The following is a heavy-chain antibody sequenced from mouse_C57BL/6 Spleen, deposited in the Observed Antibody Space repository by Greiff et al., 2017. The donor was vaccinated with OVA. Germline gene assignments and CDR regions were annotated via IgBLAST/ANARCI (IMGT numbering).Heavy chain of an antibody. J-gene: IGHJ2*01. CDR2: IYPGSGST. CDR1: GYTFTSYW. V-gene: IGHV1-55*01. D-gene: IGHD2-5*01. CDR3: ARGSPWSNYDFDY. Sequence: VQLQQPGAVLVKPGASVKMSCKASGYTFTSYWITWVKQRPGQGLEWIGDIYPGSGSTNYNEKFKSKATLTVDTSSSTAYMQRSSLTSEDSAVYDCARGSPWSNYDFDYWGQGTTLTVSS.